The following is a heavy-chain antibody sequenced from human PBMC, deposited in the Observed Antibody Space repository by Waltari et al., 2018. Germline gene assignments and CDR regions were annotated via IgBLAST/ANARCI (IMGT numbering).Heavy chain of an antibody. D-gene: IGHD3-16*01. CDR1: GYTFTRYD. CDR2: MKPNSGNK. CDR3: ARETLGVSLRAFDI. Sequence: QVELVQSGAEVKKPGASVKVSCKASGYTFTRYDINGVRQATGQGLEWVGWMKPNSGNKGYATKFQGRVTMTRNTSISTAYMELSRLRSEDTAVYYCARETLGVSLRAFDIWGQGTMVTVSS. V-gene: IGHV1-8*01. J-gene: IGHJ3*02.